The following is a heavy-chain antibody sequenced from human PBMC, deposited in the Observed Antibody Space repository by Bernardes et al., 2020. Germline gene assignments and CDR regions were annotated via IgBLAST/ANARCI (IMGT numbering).Heavy chain of an antibody. CDR1: GFTFSSYA. CDR3: ARDQGGYYDLGWFDP. V-gene: IGHV3-33*01. D-gene: IGHD3-3*01. Sequence: GGSLRLSCATSGFTFSSYAMEWVRQAPGKGLEWVAVIWYDGSNKYYADSVKGRFTVSRDNSKNTVYLQMNSLRAEDTAVYYCARDQGGYYDLGWFDPWGQGTLVTVSS. CDR2: IWYDGSNK. J-gene: IGHJ5*02.